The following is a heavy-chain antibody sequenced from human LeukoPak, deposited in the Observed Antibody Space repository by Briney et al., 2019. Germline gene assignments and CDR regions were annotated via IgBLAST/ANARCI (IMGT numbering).Heavy chain of an antibody. CDR2: ISSSSSYI. CDR3: ARDPWFGELFVSYFDY. Sequence: PGGSLRLSCAASGFTFSSYSMNWVRQAPGKGLEWVSSISSSSSYIYYADSVKGRFTISRDNAKNSLYLQMNSLRAEDTAVYYCARDPWFGELFVSYFDYWGQGTLVTVSS. V-gene: IGHV3-21*01. CDR1: GFTFSSYS. D-gene: IGHD3-10*01. J-gene: IGHJ4*02.